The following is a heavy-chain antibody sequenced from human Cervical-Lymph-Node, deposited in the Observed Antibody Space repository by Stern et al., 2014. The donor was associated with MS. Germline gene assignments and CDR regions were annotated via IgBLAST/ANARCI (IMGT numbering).Heavy chain of an antibody. Sequence: QMQLVQSGPEVKKPGTSVKVSCKASGFTFTSSAVQWVRQARGQRLEWIGWIVVGSGNTNYAQKFQERVTITRDMSTSTAYMELSSLRSEDTAVYYCAAFGDSSGYGFDYWGQGTLVTVSS. V-gene: IGHV1-58*01. CDR2: IVVGSGNT. D-gene: IGHD3-22*01. CDR3: AAFGDSSGYGFDY. J-gene: IGHJ4*02. CDR1: GFTFTSSA.